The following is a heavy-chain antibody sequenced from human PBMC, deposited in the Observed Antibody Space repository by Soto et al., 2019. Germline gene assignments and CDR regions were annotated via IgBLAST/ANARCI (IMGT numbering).Heavy chain of an antibody. CDR3: ARHDCISSSCDYYYCYGMDV. CDR2: IIPIFGTA. CDR1: GGTFSSYA. D-gene: IGHD2-2*01. Sequence: QVQLVQSGAEVKKPGSSVKVSCKASGGTFSSYAISWVRQAPGQGLEWMGGIIPIFGTANYAQKVQGRVTITADESTSTDYMELSSLESEDTAVYQCARHDCISSSCDYYYCYGMDVWGQGTTVPVSS. J-gene: IGHJ6*02. V-gene: IGHV1-69*12.